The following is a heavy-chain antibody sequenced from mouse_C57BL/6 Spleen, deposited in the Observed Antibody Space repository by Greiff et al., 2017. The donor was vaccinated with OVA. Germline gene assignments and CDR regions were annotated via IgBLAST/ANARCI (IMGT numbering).Heavy chain of an antibody. V-gene: IGHV5-17*01. CDR1: GFTFSDYG. CDR3: AKVIYYYGSSYAMDY. Sequence: EVKLMESGGGLVKPGGSLKLSCAASGFTFSDYGMHWVRQAPEKGLEWVAYISSGSSTIYYADTVQGRFTISRDNAKNTLFLQMSSLRSEDTAMYYCAKVIYYYGSSYAMDYWGKGTSVTVAS. J-gene: IGHJ4*01. D-gene: IGHD1-1*01. CDR2: ISSGSSTI.